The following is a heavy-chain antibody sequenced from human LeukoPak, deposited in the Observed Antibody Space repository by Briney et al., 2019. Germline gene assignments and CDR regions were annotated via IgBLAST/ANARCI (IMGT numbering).Heavy chain of an antibody. CDR1: GGSISSGGYY. J-gene: IGHJ4*02. V-gene: IGHV4-39*07. Sequence: SETLSLTCTVSGGSISSGGYYWGWIRQPPGKGLEWIGSIYHSGSTYYNPSLKSRVTISVDTSKNQFSLKLSSVTAADTAVYYCASFSDSWPSGYYFDYWGQGTLVTVSS. CDR2: IYHSGST. D-gene: IGHD2/OR15-2a*01. CDR3: ASFSDSWPSGYYFDY.